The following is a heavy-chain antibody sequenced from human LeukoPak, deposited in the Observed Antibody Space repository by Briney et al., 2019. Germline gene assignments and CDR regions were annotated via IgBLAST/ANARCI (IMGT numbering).Heavy chain of an antibody. CDR1: GFTFSNYW. CDR3: ARRAGDYSHPYDY. Sequence: GGSLRLSCAASGFTFSNYWMHWVRQVPGKGLEWVSFIYSGGSTYYTDSVKGRFTISRDNSKNTLYLQMNSLRAEDTAVYYCARRAGDYSHPYDYWGQGILVTVSS. D-gene: IGHD3-22*01. V-gene: IGHV3-53*01. CDR2: IYSGGST. J-gene: IGHJ4*02.